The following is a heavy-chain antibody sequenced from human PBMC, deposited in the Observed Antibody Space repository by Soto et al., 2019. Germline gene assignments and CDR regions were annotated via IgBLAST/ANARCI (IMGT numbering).Heavy chain of an antibody. V-gene: IGHV1-8*02. CDR2: MNPNSGNT. D-gene: IGHD3-3*01. J-gene: IGHJ4*02. CDR1: GYTFTSYG. CDR3: ARVRASFWSGYPPDY. Sequence: GASVKVSCKASGYTFTSYGISWVRQATGQGLEWMGWMNPNSGNTGYAQKFQGRVTMTRNTSISTAYMELSSLRSEDTAVYYCARVRASFWSGYPPDYWGQGTLVTVSS.